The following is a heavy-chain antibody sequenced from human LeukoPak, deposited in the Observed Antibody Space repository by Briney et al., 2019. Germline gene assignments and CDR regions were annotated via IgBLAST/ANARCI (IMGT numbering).Heavy chain of an antibody. Sequence: GGSLRLSCAASGFTFSSYGMHWVRQAPGKGLEWVAVIWYDGSNKYYADSVKGRFTISRDNAKNSLYLQMNSLRAEDTAVYYCARDPPGMLGIHYFDYWGQGTLVTVSS. CDR1: GFTFSSYG. D-gene: IGHD3-10*01. CDR2: IWYDGSNK. J-gene: IGHJ4*02. V-gene: IGHV3-33*01. CDR3: ARDPPGMLGIHYFDY.